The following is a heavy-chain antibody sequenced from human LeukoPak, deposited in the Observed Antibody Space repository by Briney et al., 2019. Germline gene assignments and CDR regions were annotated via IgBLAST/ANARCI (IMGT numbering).Heavy chain of an antibody. V-gene: IGHV1-18*01. D-gene: IGHD3-16*02. J-gene: IGHJ6*03. CDR3: ARGRRGYDYVWGSYLYYYYYYMDV. CDR1: GYTFTSYG. Sequence: ASVKVSCKASGYTFTSYGISWVRQAPGQGLEWMGWISAYNGNTNYAQKLQGRVTMTTDTSTSTAYMELRSLRSDDTAVYYCARGRRGYDYVWGSYLYYYYYYMDVWGKGTTVTVSS. CDR2: ISAYNGNT.